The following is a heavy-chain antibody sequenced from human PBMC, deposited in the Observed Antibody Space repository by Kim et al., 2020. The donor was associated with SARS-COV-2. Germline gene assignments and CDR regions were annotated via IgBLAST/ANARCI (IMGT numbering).Heavy chain of an antibody. CDR3: AREYYDFWSGYYIGAFDI. Sequence: GGSLRLSCAASGFTFSSYSMNWVRQAPGKGLEWVSSISSSSSYIYYADSVKGRFTIYRDKAKNSLYLQMNSLRAEDTAVYYCAREYYDFWSGYYIGAFDIWGQETMVTVSS. CDR1: GFTFSSYS. J-gene: IGHJ3*02. CDR2: ISSSSSYI. D-gene: IGHD3-3*01. V-gene: IGHV3-21*01.